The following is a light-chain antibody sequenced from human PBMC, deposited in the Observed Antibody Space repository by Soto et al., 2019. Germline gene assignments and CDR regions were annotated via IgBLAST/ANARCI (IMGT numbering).Light chain of an antibody. CDR3: QHYNNYSRT. CDR1: QRVSKW. J-gene: IGKJ1*01. CDR2: NAS. V-gene: IGKV1-5*01. Sequence: DIQMTQSPSTLSASVGDRVTITCRASQRVSKWLAWYQQKPGKAPKLLIYNASILESGVPSRFSGTGSGTEFTLTISSLQPDDFATYYCQHYNNYSRTFGQGTKVEIK.